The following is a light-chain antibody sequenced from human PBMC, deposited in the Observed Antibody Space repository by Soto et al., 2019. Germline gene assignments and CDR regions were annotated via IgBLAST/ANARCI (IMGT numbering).Light chain of an antibody. CDR3: QSYDSRLSGSV. J-gene: IGLJ2*01. Sequence: QSVLTQPPSVSGAPGQRVTISCTGSSSNIGAGYDVHWYQQLPGTAPKLLIHGNSNRPSGVPDRFSGSKSDTSASLAITGLQAEDEADYYCQSYDSRLSGSVFGGGTKLTVL. V-gene: IGLV1-40*01. CDR2: GNS. CDR1: SSNIGAGYD.